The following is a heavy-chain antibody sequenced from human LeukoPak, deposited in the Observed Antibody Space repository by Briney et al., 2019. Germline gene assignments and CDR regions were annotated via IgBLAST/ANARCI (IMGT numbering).Heavy chain of an antibody. CDR3: ARGAGMVATTMYYFNY. J-gene: IGHJ4*02. Sequence: PSETLSLTCAVYGGSFSGYYWSWVRQPPGKGLEWIGYIYYSGSTNYNPSLKSRVTMSVDTSKNQFSLKLSSVTAADAAVYYCARGAGMVATTMYYFNYWGQGTLVTVSS. CDR2: IYYSGST. CDR1: GGSFSGYY. V-gene: IGHV4-59*01. D-gene: IGHD5-12*01.